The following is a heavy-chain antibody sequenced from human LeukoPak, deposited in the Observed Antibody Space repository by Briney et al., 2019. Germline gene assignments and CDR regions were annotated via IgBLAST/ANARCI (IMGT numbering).Heavy chain of an antibody. CDR2: IYPGDSET. V-gene: IGHV5-51*01. J-gene: IGHJ4*02. Sequence: GESLKISCKGSGYSFSNYWIGWVRQTPGKGLEWMGIIYPGDSETRYSPSFQGQVTFSADKSISPAYLQWSSLKASDTAMYYCARRPMYSSGWPFDYWGQGTLVTVSS. D-gene: IGHD6-19*01. CDR1: GYSFSNYW. CDR3: ARRPMYSSGWPFDY.